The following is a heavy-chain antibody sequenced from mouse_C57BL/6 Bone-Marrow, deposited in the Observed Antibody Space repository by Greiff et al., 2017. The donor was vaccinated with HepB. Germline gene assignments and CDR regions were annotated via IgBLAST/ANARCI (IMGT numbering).Heavy chain of an antibody. D-gene: IGHD2-3*01. CDR1: GYSITSGYY. Sequence: EVQLQQSGPGLVKPSQSLSLTCSVTGYSITSGYYWNWIRQFPGNKLEWMGYISYDGSNNYNPSLKNRISITRDTSKNQFFLKLNSVTTEDTATYYCASEGVYDGYLYYFDYWGQGTTLTVSS. V-gene: IGHV3-6*01. J-gene: IGHJ2*01. CDR2: ISYDGSN. CDR3: ASEGVYDGYLYYFDY.